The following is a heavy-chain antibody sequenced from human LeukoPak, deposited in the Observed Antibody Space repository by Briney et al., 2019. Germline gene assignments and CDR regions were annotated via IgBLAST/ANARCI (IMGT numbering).Heavy chain of an antibody. J-gene: IGHJ4*02. V-gene: IGHV5-51*01. CDR1: GYSFTSYW. CDR3: ARQLFEYYFDY. D-gene: IGHD3-16*01. CDR2: IYPGDSDT. Sequence: GESLKIYCKGSGYSFTSYWIGWVRPMPGKGLEWMGIIYPGDSDTRYSPSFQGQVTISADKSISTAYLQWSSLKASDTAMYYCARQLFEYYFDYWGQGTLVTVSS.